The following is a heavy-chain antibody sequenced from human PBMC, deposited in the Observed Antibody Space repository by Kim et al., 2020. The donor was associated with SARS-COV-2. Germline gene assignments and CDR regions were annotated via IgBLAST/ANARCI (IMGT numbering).Heavy chain of an antibody. CDR3: AREGNSSSGGGMDV. CDR2: IYYSGST. CDR1: GGSISSYY. D-gene: IGHD6-6*01. J-gene: IGHJ6*02. Sequence: SETLSLTCTVSGGSISSYYWSWIRQPPGKGLEWIGYIYYSGSTNYNPSLKSRVTISVDTSKNQFSLKLSSVTAADTAVYYCAREGNSSSGGGMDVWGQGTTVTVSS. V-gene: IGHV4-59*01.